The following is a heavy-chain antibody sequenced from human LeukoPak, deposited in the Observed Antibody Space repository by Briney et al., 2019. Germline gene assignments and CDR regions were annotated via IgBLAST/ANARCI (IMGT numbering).Heavy chain of an antibody. V-gene: IGHV1-8*01. J-gene: IGHJ4*02. CDR1: GYTFTSYE. CDR2: MNPNSGNT. Sequence: ASVKVSCKASGYTFTSYEINWVRQATGQGLEWMGWMNPNSGNTDYAQKFQGRVTMTRNTSISTAYMELSSLRSEDTAVYYCAVTTVTTDDYWGQGTLVTVSS. D-gene: IGHD4-17*01. CDR3: AVTTVTTDDY.